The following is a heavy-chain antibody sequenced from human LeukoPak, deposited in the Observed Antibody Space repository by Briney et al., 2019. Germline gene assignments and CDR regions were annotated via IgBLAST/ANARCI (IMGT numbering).Heavy chain of an antibody. J-gene: IGHJ4*02. CDR3: AKDKVVVVTAIPSY. CDR1: GFTFSSYA. CDR2: ISGSGGST. Sequence: GGSLRLSCAASGFTFSSYAMSWVRQAPGKGLEWVSAISGSGGSTYYADSAKGRFTISGDNSKNTLYLQMNSLRAEDTAVYYCAKDKVVVVTAIPSYWGQGTLVTVSS. D-gene: IGHD2-21*02. V-gene: IGHV3-23*01.